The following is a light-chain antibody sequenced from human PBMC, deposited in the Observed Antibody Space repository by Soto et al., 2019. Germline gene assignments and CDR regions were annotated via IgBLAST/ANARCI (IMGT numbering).Light chain of an antibody. CDR1: SGHSSYI. J-gene: IGLJ3*02. Sequence: QPVLTQSSSASASLGSSVKLTCTLSSGHSSYIIAWHQQQPGKAPRYLMKLEGSGSHKKGSGVPDRFSGSSSGADRYLTISNLQFEDETDYYCETWHSDSWVFGGGTKLTVL. V-gene: IGLV4-60*02. CDR3: ETWHSDSWV. CDR2: LEGSGSH.